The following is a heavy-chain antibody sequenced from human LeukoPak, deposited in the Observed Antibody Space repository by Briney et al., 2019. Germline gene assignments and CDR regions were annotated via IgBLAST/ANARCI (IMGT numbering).Heavy chain of an antibody. CDR3: ATCTSCYTRYYYYMDV. D-gene: IGHD2-2*02. V-gene: IGHV1-46*01. CDR2: INPSGGST. Sequence: ASVKVSCTASGYTFTSYYMHWVRQAPGQGLEWMGIINPSGGSTSYAQKFQGRVTMTRDMSTSTVYMELSSLRSEDTAVYYCATCTSCYTRYYYYMDVWGKGTTVTVSS. CDR1: GYTFTSYY. J-gene: IGHJ6*03.